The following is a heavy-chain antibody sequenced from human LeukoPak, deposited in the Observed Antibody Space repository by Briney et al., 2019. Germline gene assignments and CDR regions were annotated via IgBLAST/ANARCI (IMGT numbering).Heavy chain of an antibody. CDR1: GYTFTSHY. D-gene: IGHD3-10*01. Sequence: ASLKVSCKASGYTFTSHYINWVRQAPGQGLEWMGIINPNSGSADFAQKFRGRVILTRDTSTSTFYMELSSLRSEDTAVYYCARSEYYGSGSFDYWGQRTLVTVSS. CDR2: INPNSGSA. CDR3: ARSEYYGSGSFDY. J-gene: IGHJ4*02. V-gene: IGHV1-46*01.